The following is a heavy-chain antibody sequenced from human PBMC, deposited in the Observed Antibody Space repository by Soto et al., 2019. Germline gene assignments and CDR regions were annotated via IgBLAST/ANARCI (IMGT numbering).Heavy chain of an antibody. Sequence: QVQLQESGPGLVKPSETLSLTCTVSGGSVSSGSYYWSWIRQPPGKGLEWIGYIYYSGSTNYNPSLKSRVTISVDTSKNQFSLKLSSVTAADTAVYYCARGESSGYSSGWYAGLGYFDYWGQGTLVTVSS. CDR3: ARGESSGYSSGWYAGLGYFDY. CDR1: GGSVSSGSYY. CDR2: IYYSGST. J-gene: IGHJ4*02. V-gene: IGHV4-61*01. D-gene: IGHD6-19*01.